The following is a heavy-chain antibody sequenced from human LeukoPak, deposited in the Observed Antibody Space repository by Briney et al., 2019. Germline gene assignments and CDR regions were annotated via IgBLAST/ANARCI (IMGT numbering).Heavy chain of an antibody. Sequence: ASVKVSCKASGYTSTGYYMHWVRQAPGQGLEWMGWINPNSGGTNYAQKFQGRVTMTRDTSISTAYMELSRLRSDDTAVYYCARASWGQLVLDYWGQGTLVTVSS. CDR1: GYTSTGYY. CDR2: INPNSGGT. CDR3: ARASWGQLVLDY. J-gene: IGHJ4*02. D-gene: IGHD6-6*01. V-gene: IGHV1-2*02.